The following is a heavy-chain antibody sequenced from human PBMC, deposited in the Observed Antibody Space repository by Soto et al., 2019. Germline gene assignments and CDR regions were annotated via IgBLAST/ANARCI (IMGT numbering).Heavy chain of an antibody. CDR1: GYTSTMYA. V-gene: IGHV1-18*04. CDR3: ARRAVVPDAYMDV. D-gene: IGHD2-2*01. Sequence: ASVKVSCKASGYTSTMYAISWVRQAPGQGLEWMGWISAYNGNTNYAQKFQGRVTMTTDTSTSTAYMEVRSLRSDDTAMYYCARRAVVPDAYMDVWGQGTTVTV. J-gene: IGHJ6*02. CDR2: ISAYNGNT.